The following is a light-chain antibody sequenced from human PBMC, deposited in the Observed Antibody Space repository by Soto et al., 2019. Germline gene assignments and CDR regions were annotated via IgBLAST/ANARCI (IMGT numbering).Light chain of an antibody. J-gene: IGLJ2*01. Sequence: QSVLTQPASVSGSPGQSITISCTGTSSDVGSYNYVSWYQQYPGKAPKLMIYAVSNRPSGVSYRFSGSKSGNTASLTISGLQDEDEADYYCSSYTTSSTHVVFGGGTKLTVL. V-gene: IGLV2-14*01. CDR3: SSYTTSSTHVV. CDR2: AVS. CDR1: SSDVGSYNY.